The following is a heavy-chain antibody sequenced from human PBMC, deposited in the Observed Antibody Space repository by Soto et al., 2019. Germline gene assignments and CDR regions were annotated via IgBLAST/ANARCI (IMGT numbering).Heavy chain of an antibody. CDR1: GFTFSSYA. CDR2: ISGSGGST. J-gene: IGHJ6*02. CDR3: AKDSIFGVVYGMDV. D-gene: IGHD3-3*01. V-gene: IGHV3-23*01. Sequence: PGGSLRLSCAASGFTFSSYAMSWVRQAPGKGLEWVSAISGSGGSTYYADSVKGRFTISRDNSKNTLYLQMNSLRAEDTAVYYCAKDSIFGVVYGMDVWGQGTTVTVSS.